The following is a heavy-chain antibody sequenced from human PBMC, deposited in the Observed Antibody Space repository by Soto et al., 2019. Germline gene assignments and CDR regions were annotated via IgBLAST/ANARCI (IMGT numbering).Heavy chain of an antibody. CDR1: GYSFTSYW. CDR2: IYPGDSDT. Sequence: PGESLKISCKGSGYSFTSYWIGWVRQMPGKGLEWMGIIYPGDSDTRYSPSFQGQVTISADKSISTAYLQWSSLKASDTAMYYCARLDSSGYYPNYYYGMDVWGQGTTVTVSS. V-gene: IGHV5-51*01. CDR3: ARLDSSGYYPNYYYGMDV. D-gene: IGHD3-22*01. J-gene: IGHJ6*02.